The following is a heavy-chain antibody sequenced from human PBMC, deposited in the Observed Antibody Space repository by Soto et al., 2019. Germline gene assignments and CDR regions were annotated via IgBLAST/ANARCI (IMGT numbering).Heavy chain of an antibody. J-gene: IGHJ4*02. CDR1: GFTFSSYG. D-gene: IGHD2-21*02. CDR3: ARDATVVVTAITYFDY. CDR2: IWYDGSNK. Sequence: GGSLRLSCAASGFTFSSYGMHWVRQAPGKGLEWVAVIWYDGSNKYYADSVKGRFTISRDNSKNTLYLQMNSLRAEDTAVYYCARDATVVVTAITYFDYWGQGTLVTVSS. V-gene: IGHV3-33*01.